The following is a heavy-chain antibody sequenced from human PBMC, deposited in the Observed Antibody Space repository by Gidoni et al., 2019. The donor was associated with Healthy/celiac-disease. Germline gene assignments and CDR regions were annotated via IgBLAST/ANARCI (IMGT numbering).Heavy chain of an antibody. V-gene: IGHV1-24*01. D-gene: IGHD1-26*01. J-gene: IGHJ3*02. Sequence: QVQLVQSGAAVTKPGASVKVSCKVSGYTLTELPMHWVRQAPGKGLEWMGGFDPEDGEKIYAQKFQGRVTMTEDTSTDTAYMELSSLRSEDTAVYYCATDRSGSNNPVAFDIWGQGTMVTVSS. CDR2: FDPEDGEK. CDR3: ATDRSGSNNPVAFDI. CDR1: GYTLTELP.